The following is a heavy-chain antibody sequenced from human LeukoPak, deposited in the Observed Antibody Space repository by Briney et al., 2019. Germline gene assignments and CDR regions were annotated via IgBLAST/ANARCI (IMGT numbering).Heavy chain of an antibody. D-gene: IGHD5-24*01. Sequence: GGSLRLSCAASGFTVSSNYMSWVRQAPGKGLEWVSVIHSGGSTYYADSVKGRFTISRDNSKNTLYLQMKSLRADDTAVYYCARSRDGYNYIPDYWGQGTLVTVSS. J-gene: IGHJ4*02. CDR1: GFTVSSNY. CDR3: ARSRDGYNYIPDY. V-gene: IGHV3-53*01. CDR2: IHSGGST.